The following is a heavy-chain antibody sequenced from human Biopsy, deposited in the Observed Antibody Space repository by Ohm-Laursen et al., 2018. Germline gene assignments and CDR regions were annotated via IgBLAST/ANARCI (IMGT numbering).Heavy chain of an antibody. CDR1: GFTFDDYG. D-gene: IGHD2-21*02. CDR3: AKDLGQVTAAIGY. CDR2: ITWNSGSI. J-gene: IGHJ4*02. Sequence: SSLRLSCTASGFTFDDYGMHWVRQPPGKGLEWVSGITWNSGSIGYADSVKGRFSIFRYNAKHSLYLQMNSLRAEDTALYYCAKDLGQVTAAIGYWGQGTLVTVSS. V-gene: IGHV3-9*01.